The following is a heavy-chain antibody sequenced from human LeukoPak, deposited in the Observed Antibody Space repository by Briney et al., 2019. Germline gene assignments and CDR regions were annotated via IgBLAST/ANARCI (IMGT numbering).Heavy chain of an antibody. Sequence: ASVKVSCKASGYTFTSYAMNWVRQAPGQGLEWMGWINTNTGNPTYAQGFTGRFVFSLDTSVGTAYLQISSLKAEDTAVYYCARDADRERDIVVVVADGGNWFDPWGQGTLVTVSS. D-gene: IGHD2-15*01. CDR3: ARDADRERDIVVVVADGGNWFDP. CDR2: INTNTGNP. CDR1: GYTFTSYA. V-gene: IGHV7-4-1*02. J-gene: IGHJ5*02.